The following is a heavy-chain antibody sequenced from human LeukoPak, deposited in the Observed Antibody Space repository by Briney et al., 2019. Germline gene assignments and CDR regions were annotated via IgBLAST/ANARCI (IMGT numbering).Heavy chain of an antibody. CDR1: GYTLTELS. D-gene: IGHD3-22*01. Sequence: ASVKVSCKVSGYTLTELSMHWVRRAPGKGLEWMGGFDPEDGETIYAQKFQGRVTMTEDTSTDTAYMELSSLRSEDTAVYYCATVAYDKGFDAFDIWGQGTMVTVSS. CDR3: ATVAYDKGFDAFDI. J-gene: IGHJ3*02. V-gene: IGHV1-24*01. CDR2: FDPEDGET.